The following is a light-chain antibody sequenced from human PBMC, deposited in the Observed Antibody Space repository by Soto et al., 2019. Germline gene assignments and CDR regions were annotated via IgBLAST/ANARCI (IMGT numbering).Light chain of an antibody. Sequence: QSVLTQSPSASASLGASVKLTCTLSSGHSTYTIAWHQQQPEKGPRYLMKLNSDGSHSKGDGIPDRFSGSSSVAERYLTISSLQAEDEADYYCQTWGTGIHVLFGGGTKLTVL. J-gene: IGLJ2*01. CDR3: QTWGTGIHVL. V-gene: IGLV4-69*01. CDR1: SGHSTYT. CDR2: LNSDGSH.